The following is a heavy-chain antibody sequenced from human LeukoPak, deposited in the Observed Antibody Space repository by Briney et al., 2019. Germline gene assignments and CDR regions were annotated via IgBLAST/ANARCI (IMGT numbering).Heavy chain of an antibody. D-gene: IGHD4-17*01. V-gene: IGHV3-74*01. J-gene: IGHJ4*02. Sequence: GGSLRLSCAASGFTFTSVWMHWFRQVPGRGLEWISRISTDGAITGYADSVKGRFTISRDNAKNTLYLQMNSLRAEDTAVYYCARDRTTVTLFDYWGQGALVTVSS. CDR1: GFTFTSVW. CDR3: ARDRTTVTLFDY. CDR2: ISTDGAIT.